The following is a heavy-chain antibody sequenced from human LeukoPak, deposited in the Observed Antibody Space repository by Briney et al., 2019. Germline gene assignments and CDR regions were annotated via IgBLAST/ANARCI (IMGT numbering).Heavy chain of an antibody. CDR2: VGGSGHVT. Sequence: GGSLRLSCAASGFIFSTYVMSWVRQAPGKGLEWVSSVGGSGHVTYYADSVKGQFTISRDNSKNTLFLQMNSLKVEDTAMYYCAKDFDDSSGYPDAFDIWGQGTMVTVSS. V-gene: IGHV3-23*01. D-gene: IGHD3-22*01. CDR3: AKDFDDSSGYPDAFDI. CDR1: GFIFSTYV. J-gene: IGHJ3*02.